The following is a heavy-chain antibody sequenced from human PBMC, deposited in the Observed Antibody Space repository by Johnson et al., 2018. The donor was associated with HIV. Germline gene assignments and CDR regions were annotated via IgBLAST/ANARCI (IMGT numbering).Heavy chain of an antibody. V-gene: IGHV3-23*04. CDR3: AREHWTYGDAFDI. CDR1: GFTFSSYA. Sequence: VQLVESGGGLVQPGGSLRLSCAASGFTFSSYAMSWVRQAPGKGLEWVSAISGSGGSTYYADSVKGRFTISRDNSKNTLYLQMHGLRPEDTAVYFCAREHWTYGDAFDIWGQGTMVTVSS. D-gene: IGHD1-7*01. CDR2: ISGSGGST. J-gene: IGHJ3*02.